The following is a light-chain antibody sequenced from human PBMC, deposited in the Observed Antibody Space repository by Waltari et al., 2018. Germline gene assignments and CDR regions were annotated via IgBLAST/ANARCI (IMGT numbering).Light chain of an antibody. J-gene: IGKJ2*01. CDR3: KQYNNWPS. CDR2: GAS. V-gene: IGKV3-15*01. CDR1: QCVSSN. Sequence: EIVMTQSPATLSVSPGERATLSCRASQCVSSNLAWYQQKPGQAPRLLIYGASTRATGIPARFSGSGSGTEFTLTISSLQSEDFAVYYCKQYNNWPSFGQGTKLEIK.